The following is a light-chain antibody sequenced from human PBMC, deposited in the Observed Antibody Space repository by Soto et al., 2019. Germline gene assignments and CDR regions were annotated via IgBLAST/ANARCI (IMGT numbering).Light chain of an antibody. J-gene: IGLJ1*01. CDR1: DSKIGGNS. Sequence: QSVLAQPPSASGTAGQVVTISCSGGDSKIGGNSVYWYQHLPRMAPKLLIYYNNQRPSGVPDRFSGSRSGTSASLAIVGLRSEDEAVYYCAAWDASLSACVFGNGTKVTVL. CDR2: YNN. CDR3: AAWDASLSACV. V-gene: IGLV1-47*02.